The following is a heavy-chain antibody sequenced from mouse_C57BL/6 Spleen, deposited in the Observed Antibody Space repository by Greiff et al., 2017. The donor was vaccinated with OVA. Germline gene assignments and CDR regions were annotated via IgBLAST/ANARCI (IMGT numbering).Heavy chain of an antibody. CDR2: IYPGDGDT. CDR1: GYAFSSYW. J-gene: IGHJ1*03. D-gene: IGHD1-1*01. CDR3: ARRRYGSSYGTDWYFDV. V-gene: IGHV1-80*01. Sequence: LQESGAELVKPGASVKISCKASGYAFSSYWMNWVKQRPGKGLEWIGQIYPGDGDTNYNGKFKGKATLTADKSSSTAYMQLSSLTSEDSAVYFCARRRYGSSYGTDWYFDVWGTGTTVTVSS.